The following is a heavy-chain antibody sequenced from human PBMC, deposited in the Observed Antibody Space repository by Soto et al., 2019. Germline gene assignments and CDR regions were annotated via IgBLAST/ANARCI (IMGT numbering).Heavy chain of an antibody. CDR1: GFTFGDYA. J-gene: IGHJ6*02. CDR2: ISWKSGSI. Sequence: EVQLVESGGGLVQPGRSLRLSCAASGFTFGDYAMHWVRQVPGKGLEWVSGISWKSGSIGYADSVKGRFTISRDNAKNYLYLQMNSRRVEDTALYYCAKSTGGPANGMDVWGQGTTVTVSS. D-gene: IGHD2-8*02. CDR3: AKSTGGPANGMDV. V-gene: IGHV3-9*01.